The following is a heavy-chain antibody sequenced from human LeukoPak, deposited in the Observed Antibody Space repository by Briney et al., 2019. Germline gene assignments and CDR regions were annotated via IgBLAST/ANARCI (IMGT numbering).Heavy chain of an antibody. CDR3: RGGYGGDDN. Sequence: GGSLRLSCAASGFTFSTYAMSWVRQAPGKGLEWVSTISGTGGSAYYADSVKGRLTISRDNSRNTLYLQMNSLKTEDTAVYYCRGGYGGDDNWGQGSLVTVSS. V-gene: IGHV3-23*01. CDR2: ISGTGGSA. CDR1: GFTFSTYA. D-gene: IGHD3-22*01. J-gene: IGHJ4*02.